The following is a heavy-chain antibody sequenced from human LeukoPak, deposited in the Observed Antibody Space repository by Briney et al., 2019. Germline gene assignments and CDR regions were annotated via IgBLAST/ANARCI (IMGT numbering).Heavy chain of an antibody. J-gene: IGHJ5*02. CDR3: ARSPCWYSWFDA. CDR2: MDPNKGDT. CDR1: GYTFTTYE. V-gene: IGHV1-8*01. Sequence: ASVKVSCKASGYTFTTYEINGVRQAIGQGLEWMGWMDPNKGDTGYVQKFQGRVTMTRNLSIKTACLALSSLTSDDTAVYYCARSPCWYSWFDAWGQGTLVTVSS. D-gene: IGHD6-13*01.